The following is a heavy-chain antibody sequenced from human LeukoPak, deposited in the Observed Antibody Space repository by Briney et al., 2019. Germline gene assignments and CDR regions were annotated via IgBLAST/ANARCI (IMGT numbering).Heavy chain of an antibody. CDR1: GFTLSSYW. Sequence: PGGSLRLSCAASGFTLSSYWMHWVRQAPGKGLVWVSRINTDGSRTNYADSVKGRFTIARDNAKNTLYLQMNSLRAEDTALYYCAKDSHGYCSGGSCSGGAFDIWGQGTMVTVSS. J-gene: IGHJ3*02. CDR3: AKDSHGYCSGGSCSGGAFDI. CDR2: INTDGSRT. V-gene: IGHV3-74*01. D-gene: IGHD2-15*01.